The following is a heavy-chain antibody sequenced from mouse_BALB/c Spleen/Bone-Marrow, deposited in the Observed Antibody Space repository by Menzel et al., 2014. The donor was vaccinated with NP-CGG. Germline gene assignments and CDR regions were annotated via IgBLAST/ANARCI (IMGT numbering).Heavy chain of an antibody. CDR1: GFSLTGYG. Sequence: VQLQQSGPGLVTPSQSLSITCTVSGFSLTGYGVNWVRQPPGKGLEWLGMICGDGSTDYNSALKSRLSISKGNPKSQVFLKTNRLQTDGTARYYCGRGGFAYWGQGTLGTGSA. CDR3: GRGGFAY. V-gene: IGHV2-6-7*01. J-gene: IGHJ3*01. CDR2: ICGDGST.